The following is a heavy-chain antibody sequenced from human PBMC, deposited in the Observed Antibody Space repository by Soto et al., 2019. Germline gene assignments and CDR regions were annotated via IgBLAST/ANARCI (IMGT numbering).Heavy chain of an antibody. J-gene: IGHJ5*02. V-gene: IGHV4-59*12. Sequence: SETLSLTCTVSGGSISSYYWSWIRQPPGKGLEWIGYIYYSGSTNYNPSLKSRVTISVDTSKNQFSLKLSSVTAADTAVYYCARDSRIQLWFRANWFDPWGQGTLVTVSS. CDR3: ARDSRIQLWFRANWFDP. D-gene: IGHD5-18*01. CDR1: GGSISSYY. CDR2: IYYSGST.